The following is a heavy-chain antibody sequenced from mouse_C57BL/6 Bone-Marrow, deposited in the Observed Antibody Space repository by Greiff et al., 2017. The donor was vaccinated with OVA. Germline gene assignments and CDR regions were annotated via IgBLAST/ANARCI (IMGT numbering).Heavy chain of an antibody. D-gene: IGHD1-1*01. CDR3: ARWGTTVAFDD. Sequence: QVQLQQSGAELVRPGTSVKMSCKASGYTFTNYWIGWAKQRPGHGLEWIGDIYPGGGYTNYHEKFKGKATLTADKSSSTAYMQFSSLTSEDSAIYYCARWGTTVAFDDWGQGTTLTVSS. J-gene: IGHJ2*01. CDR2: IYPGGGYT. V-gene: IGHV1-63*01. CDR1: GYTFTNYW.